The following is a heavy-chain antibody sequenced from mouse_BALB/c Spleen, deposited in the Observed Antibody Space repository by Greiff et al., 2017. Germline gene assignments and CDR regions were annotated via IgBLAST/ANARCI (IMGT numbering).Heavy chain of an antibody. Sequence: VMLVESGPGLVAPSQSLSITCTVSGFSLSRYSVHWVRQPPGKGLEWLGMIWGGGSTDYNSALKSRLSISKDNSKSQVFLKMNSLQTDDTAMYCCATTATPYYAMDYWGQGTSVTVSS. D-gene: IGHD1-2*01. J-gene: IGHJ4*01. CDR2: IWGGGST. V-gene: IGHV2-6-4*01. CDR1: GFSLSRYS. CDR3: ATTATPYYAMDY.